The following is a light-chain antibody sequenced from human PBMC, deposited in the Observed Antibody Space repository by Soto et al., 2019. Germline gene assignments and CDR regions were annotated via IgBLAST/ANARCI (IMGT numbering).Light chain of an antibody. CDR3: QQYNNWPRWT. CDR2: GAS. CDR1: QSVSSN. Sequence: EIVMTPSPATPSVSPGERATLSCRASQSVSSNLAWYQQKPGQAPRLLIYGASTRATGIPARFSGSGSGTEFTLTISSLQSEDFAVYYCQQYNNWPRWTFGQGTKVDIK. J-gene: IGKJ1*01. V-gene: IGKV3-15*01.